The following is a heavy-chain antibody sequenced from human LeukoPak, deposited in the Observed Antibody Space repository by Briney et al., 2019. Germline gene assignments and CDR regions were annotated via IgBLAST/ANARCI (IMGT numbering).Heavy chain of an antibody. D-gene: IGHD3-10*01. Sequence: ASETLSLTCAVSGGSISSYYRSWIRQPPGKGLEWVGYICYSGSTKYNASLKRRVTISVATSKNQFSLKLSSVTAADTAVYYCARDRESFDYWGQGTLVTVSS. J-gene: IGHJ4*02. CDR3: ARDRESFDY. CDR2: ICYSGST. CDR1: GGSISSYY. V-gene: IGHV4-59*01.